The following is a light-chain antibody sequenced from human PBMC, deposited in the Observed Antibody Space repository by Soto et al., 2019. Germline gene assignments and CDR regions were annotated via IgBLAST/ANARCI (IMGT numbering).Light chain of an antibody. CDR1: QSISSW. CDR2: DAS. J-gene: IGKJ1*01. CDR3: QQYNSYWT. Sequence: DIQMTQSPSTLSASVGDSVTLTCRASQSISSWLAWYQQKPGKAPKLLIYDASSLESGVPSRFSGSGSGTEFTLTISSLQPDDLATYYCQQYNSYWTFGQGTKVEI. V-gene: IGKV1-5*01.